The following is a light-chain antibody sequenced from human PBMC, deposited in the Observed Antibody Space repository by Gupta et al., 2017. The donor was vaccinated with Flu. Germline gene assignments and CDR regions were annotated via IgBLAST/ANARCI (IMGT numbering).Light chain of an antibody. CDR3: QQYDAYPLT. Sequence: PPSLSASVGDRITITCRASRDVGTYVAWYQQRMGKAPTCLISAASRLESGVPSRFSGSGYGTVFTLTITGLQPEDLGTYYCQQYDAYPLTFGGGTEVQIK. CDR2: AAS. CDR1: RDVGTY. V-gene: IGKV1-16*01. J-gene: IGKJ4*01.